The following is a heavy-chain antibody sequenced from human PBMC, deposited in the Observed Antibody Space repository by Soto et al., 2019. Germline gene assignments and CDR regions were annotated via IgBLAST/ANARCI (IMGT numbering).Heavy chain of an antibody. D-gene: IGHD6-19*01. V-gene: IGHV3-23*01. J-gene: IGHJ4*02. CDR2: ISGSGGST. Sequence: EVQLLESGGGLVQPGGSLRLSCAACGFTFSSYAMSWIRQAPGKGLEWVSAISGSGGSTYYADSVKGRFTISRDNSKNTLYLQMNSLRAEDTAVYYCAKGYGGGGSSGWPGVFDYWGQGTLVTVSS. CDR1: GFTFSSYA. CDR3: AKGYGGGGSSGWPGVFDY.